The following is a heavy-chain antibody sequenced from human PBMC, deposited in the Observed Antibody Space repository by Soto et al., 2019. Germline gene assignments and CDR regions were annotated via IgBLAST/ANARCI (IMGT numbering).Heavy chain of an antibody. V-gene: IGHV4-30-2*01. Sequence: SETLSLTCAVSGGSISSGGYSWSWIRQPPGKGLEWIGYIYHSGSTYYNPSLKSRVTISVDRSKNQFSLKLSSVTAADTAVYYCSRVYGSGSEFAYWGEGTLFSV. D-gene: IGHD3-10*01. J-gene: IGHJ4*02. CDR2: IYHSGST. CDR1: GGSISSGGYS. CDR3: SRVYGSGSEFAY.